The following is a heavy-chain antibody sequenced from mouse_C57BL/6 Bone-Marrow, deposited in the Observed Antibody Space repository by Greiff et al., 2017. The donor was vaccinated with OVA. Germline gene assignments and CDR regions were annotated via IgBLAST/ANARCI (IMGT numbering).Heavy chain of an antibody. V-gene: IGHV5-17*01. CDR1: GFTFSDYG. D-gene: IGHD1-1*01. J-gene: IGHJ3*01. CDR3: ARGVTTVDAY. CDR2: LSSGSSTI. Sequence: EVTLVESGGGLVKPGGSLTLSCAASGFTFSDYGMHWVRQAPETGLEWVAYLSSGSSTIYYADTVKGRFTISRDNAKNTLFLQMTSLRSEDTAMYDCARGVTTVDAYWGQGTLVTVSA.